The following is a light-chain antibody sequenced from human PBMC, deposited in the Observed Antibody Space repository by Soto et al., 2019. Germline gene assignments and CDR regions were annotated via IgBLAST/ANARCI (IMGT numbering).Light chain of an antibody. CDR1: QNVTTS. CDR3: QQYNSYSRT. J-gene: IGKJ1*01. Sequence: DVQLTQSPSTLSASVGDSVTITCRASQNVTTSLAWYQHKPGKAPKLLMFDVSNLESGVPSRFSGSGSGTEFTLTISSLQPDDFATYYCQQYNSYSRTFGQGTKVDIK. CDR2: DVS. V-gene: IGKV1-5*01.